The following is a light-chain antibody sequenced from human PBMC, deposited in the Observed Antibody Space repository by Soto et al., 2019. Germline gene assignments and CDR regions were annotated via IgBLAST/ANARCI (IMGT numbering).Light chain of an antibody. CDR3: QQYGSSLWT. CDR1: QSVSSSY. J-gene: IGKJ1*01. V-gene: IGKV3-20*01. CDR2: GAS. Sequence: EIVLTQSPGTLSLSPGERATLSCRASQSVSSSYLAWYQQKPGQGPRLLIYGASSRATGIPDRFSGSGSGTDLTLTISRLEPEDFAVYYCQQYGSSLWTFGQGTKVEIK.